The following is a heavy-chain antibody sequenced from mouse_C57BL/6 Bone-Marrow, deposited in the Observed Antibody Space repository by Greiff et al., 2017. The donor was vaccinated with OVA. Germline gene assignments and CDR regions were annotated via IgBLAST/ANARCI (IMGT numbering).Heavy chain of an antibody. CDR3: ARWDLLHAMDY. Sequence: VQLQQSGPVLVKPGASVKMSCKASGYTFTDYYMNWVKQSHGKSLEWIGVINPYNGGTSYNQKFKGKATLTVGKSSSTAYMELNSLTSEDSAVYYCARWDLLHAMDYWGQGTSVTVSS. CDR1: GYTFTDYY. D-gene: IGHD2-1*01. J-gene: IGHJ4*01. V-gene: IGHV1-19*01. CDR2: INPYNGGT.